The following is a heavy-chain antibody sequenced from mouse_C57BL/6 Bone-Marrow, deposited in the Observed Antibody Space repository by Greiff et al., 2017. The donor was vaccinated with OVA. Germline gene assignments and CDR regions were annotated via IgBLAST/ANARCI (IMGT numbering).Heavy chain of an antibody. CDR3: ARGDDYVLWCFDV. Sequence: QVQLQQPGAELVKPGASVKLSCKASGYTFTSYWMQWVKQRPGQGLEWIGEIDPSDSYTNYNQKFKGKATLTVDTSSSTAYMQLSSLTSEDSAVYYCARGDDYVLWCFDVWGTGTTVTVSS. CDR1: GYTFTSYW. D-gene: IGHD2-4*01. J-gene: IGHJ1*03. V-gene: IGHV1-50*01. CDR2: IDPSDSYT.